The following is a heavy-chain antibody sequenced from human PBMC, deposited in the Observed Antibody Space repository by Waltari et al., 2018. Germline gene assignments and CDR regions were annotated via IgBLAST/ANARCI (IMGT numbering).Heavy chain of an antibody. Sequence: QVQLVQSGAEVKKPGSSVKVSCKASGGTFSSYTISWVRQAPGQGLEWMGRIIPILGIANHAQKFQGRVTITADKSTSTAYMELSSLRSEDTAVYYCAREIVGASHDYWGQGTLVTVSS. CDR3: AREIVGASHDY. CDR1: GGTFSSYT. V-gene: IGHV1-69*08. J-gene: IGHJ4*02. D-gene: IGHD1-26*01. CDR2: IIPILGIA.